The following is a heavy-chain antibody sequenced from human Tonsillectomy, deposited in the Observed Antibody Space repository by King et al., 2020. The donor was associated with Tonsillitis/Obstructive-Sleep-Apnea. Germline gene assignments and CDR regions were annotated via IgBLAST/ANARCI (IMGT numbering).Heavy chain of an antibody. CDR1: GFTFSNDY. D-gene: IGHD2-15*01. CDR3: ASGYCSGGSCPHYYYMDV. CDR2: IYGGGST. Sequence: VQLVESGGGLIQPGGSLRLSCVVSGFTFSNDYMSWVRQAPGKGLEWVSVIYGGGSTYYADSVKGRFTISRDESKNTVYLQMNSLRVEDAAVYYCASGYCSGGSCPHYYYMDVWGKGTTVTVS. J-gene: IGHJ6*03. V-gene: IGHV3-53*01.